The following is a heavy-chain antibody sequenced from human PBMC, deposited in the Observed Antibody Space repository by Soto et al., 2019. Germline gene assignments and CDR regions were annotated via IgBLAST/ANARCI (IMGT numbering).Heavy chain of an antibody. Sequence: QVQLVQSGAEVKKPGSSVKVSCKASGGTFSTYAISWVRQAPGQGLEWMGGIIPIFGTANYAQKFQDRVTITADESTSTAYMELSSLRSEDTAVYYCARVRKYSSSSSYYYGMDVWGQGTTVTVSS. J-gene: IGHJ6*02. CDR1: GGTFSTYA. CDR2: IIPIFGTA. CDR3: ARVRKYSSSSSYYYGMDV. D-gene: IGHD6-6*01. V-gene: IGHV1-69*01.